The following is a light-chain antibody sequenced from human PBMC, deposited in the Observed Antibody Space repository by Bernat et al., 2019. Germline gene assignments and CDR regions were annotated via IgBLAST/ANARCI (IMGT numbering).Light chain of an antibody. J-gene: IGLJ1*01. V-gene: IGLV2-14*03. Sequence: QSALTQPASVSGSPGQSITISCTGTSSDVGGYQYVSWYQQHPGKAPKLMISDVSYRPSGVSNRFSGTKSGNTASLTISGLQAEDEADYYGSSWTTTNVYVFGTGTKVTVL. CDR1: SSDVGGYQY. CDR2: DVS. CDR3: SSWTTTNVYV.